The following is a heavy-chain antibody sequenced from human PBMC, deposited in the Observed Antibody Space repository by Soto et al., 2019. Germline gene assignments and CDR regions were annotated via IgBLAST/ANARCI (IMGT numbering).Heavy chain of an antibody. CDR1: GGSISSYY. CDR3: AGHPGIAAAAPFDY. Sequence: LSLTCTVSGGSISSYYWSWIRQPPGKGLEWIGYIYYSGSTNYNPSLKSRVTISVDTSKNQFSLKLSSVTAADTAVYYCAGHPGIAAAAPFDYWGQGTLVTVSS. CDR2: IYYSGST. D-gene: IGHD6-13*01. J-gene: IGHJ4*02. V-gene: IGHV4-59*01.